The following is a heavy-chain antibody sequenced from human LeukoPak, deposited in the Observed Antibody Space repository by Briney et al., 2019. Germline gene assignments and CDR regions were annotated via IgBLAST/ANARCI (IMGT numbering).Heavy chain of an antibody. CDR3: ARDDSNGIDY. J-gene: IGHJ4*02. CDR1: GFTFSTYW. CDR2: ISSDGSGT. V-gene: IGHV3-74*01. Sequence: GGSLRLPCAASGFTFSTYWMLWVRQGPGKGLVSVSRISSDGSGTTYADSVRGRFTISRDNAKNTLYLQMHSLRAEDTALYYCARDDSNGIDYSGQGTLVTVS. D-gene: IGHD2-21*01.